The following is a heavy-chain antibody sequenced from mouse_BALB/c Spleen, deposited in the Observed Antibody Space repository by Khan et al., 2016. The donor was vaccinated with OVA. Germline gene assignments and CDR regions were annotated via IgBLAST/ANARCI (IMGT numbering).Heavy chain of an antibody. J-gene: IGHJ4*01. Sequence: VQLQESGPGLVQPSQTLSITCTVSGFSLTSYGVHWVRQSPGKGLEWLGGIGSGGSTDYNAAFISRLSTSKDNSKSEVFFKMNSSQANYAAIYYCARIFIGTTDYAMDYWGQGTSVTVSS. CDR3: ARIFIGTTDYAMDY. CDR1: GFSLTSYG. D-gene: IGHD2-14*01. CDR2: IGSGGST. V-gene: IGHV2-2*02.